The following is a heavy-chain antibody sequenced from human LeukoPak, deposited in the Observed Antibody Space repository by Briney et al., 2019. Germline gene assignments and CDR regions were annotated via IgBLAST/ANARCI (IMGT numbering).Heavy chain of an antibody. V-gene: IGHV4-59*01. Sequence: SETLSLTCTVYGGSISYYYWTWIRQSPGKGLEWIGQIYYTGSTYYNPSLERRVTISLDTSRIQFSLIMTSVTAADTAVYYCARGGTYNDILSFDPWGQGTLVTVSS. D-gene: IGHD3-9*01. CDR2: IYYTGST. CDR1: GGSISYYY. CDR3: ARGGTYNDILSFDP. J-gene: IGHJ5*02.